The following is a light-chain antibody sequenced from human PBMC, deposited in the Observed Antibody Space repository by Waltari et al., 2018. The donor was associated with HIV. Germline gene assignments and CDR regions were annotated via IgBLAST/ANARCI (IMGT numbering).Light chain of an antibody. CDR2: KNT. Sequence: SYELTQPPSVSLSPGQTARITCSGDALPKQYAYWYQQKPGQAPVLVIYKNTERPSGIPERFSGSNSDNTATLTINRVEVGDEADYYCQVWDSGSDHVFGSGTTVTVL. CDR1: ALPKQY. CDR3: QVWDSGSDHV. J-gene: IGLJ1*01. V-gene: IGLV3-25*02.